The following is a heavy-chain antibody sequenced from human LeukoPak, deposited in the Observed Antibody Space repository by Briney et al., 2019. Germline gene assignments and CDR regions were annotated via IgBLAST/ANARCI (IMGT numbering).Heavy chain of an antibody. CDR3: ARDHYYYGWGDPDY. CDR2: ISYDGSVQ. D-gene: IGHD3-10*01. J-gene: IGHJ4*02. CDR1: GFTFSAYA. V-gene: IGHV3-30*04. Sequence: PGGSLRLSCAASGFTFSAYALHWVRQAPGKGLEWVSVISYDGSVQHYRDSVQGRFTISTDNSKNTVYLHMNSLRPEDTALYYCARDHYYYGWGDPDYWGLGTLVTVSS.